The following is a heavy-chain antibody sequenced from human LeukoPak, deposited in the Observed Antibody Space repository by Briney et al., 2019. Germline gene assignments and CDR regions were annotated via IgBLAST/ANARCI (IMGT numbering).Heavy chain of an antibody. J-gene: IGHJ4*02. CDR1: GFTFRDYA. V-gene: IGHV3-23*01. CDR2: FSAGGNRT. D-gene: IGHD3-10*01. CDR3: AKVLSKIYIYGPFDY. Sequence: GGSLRLSCAASGFTFRDYAMTWVRQAPGKGPEWVSTFSAGGNRTYYADSVKGRFIITRNNSKNTLYLQMNSLRAEDTAVYYCAKVLSKIYIYGPFDYWGQGSLVTVSS.